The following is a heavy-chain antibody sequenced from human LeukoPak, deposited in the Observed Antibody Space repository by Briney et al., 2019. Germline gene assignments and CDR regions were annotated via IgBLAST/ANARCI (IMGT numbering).Heavy chain of an antibody. J-gene: IGHJ4*02. D-gene: IGHD2-15*01. CDR2: INHSGST. Sequence: SETLSLTCAVYGGSFSGYYWSWIRQPPGKGLEWIGEINHSGSTNYNPSLKSRVTISVDTSKNQFSLKLSSVTAADTAVYYCAGGPLGYCSGGSCYTLFDYWGQGTLVTASS. V-gene: IGHV4-34*01. CDR3: AGGPLGYCSGGSCYTLFDY. CDR1: GGSFSGYY.